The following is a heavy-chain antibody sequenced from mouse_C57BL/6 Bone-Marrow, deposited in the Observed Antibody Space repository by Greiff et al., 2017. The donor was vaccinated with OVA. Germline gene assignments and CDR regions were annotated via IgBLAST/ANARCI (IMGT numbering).Heavy chain of an antibody. CDR2: IDPEDGET. Sequence: VQLKESGAELVKPGASVKLSCTASGFNIKDYYMHWVKQRTEQGLEWIGRIDPEDGETKYAPKFQGKATITADTSSNTAYLQLSSLTSEDTAVYYCAPHYYGKDYAMDYWGQGTSVTVSS. CDR1: GFNIKDYY. J-gene: IGHJ4*01. D-gene: IGHD1-1*01. CDR3: APHYYGKDYAMDY. V-gene: IGHV14-2*01.